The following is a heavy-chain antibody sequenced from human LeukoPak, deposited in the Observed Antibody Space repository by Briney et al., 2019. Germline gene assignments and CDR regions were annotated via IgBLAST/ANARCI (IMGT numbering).Heavy chain of an antibody. CDR2: IYYSGST. CDR3: ARHICTGGSCYWFDP. V-gene: IGHV4-59*08. CDR1: GGSISSYY. D-gene: IGHD2-15*01. Sequence: PSETLSLTCTVSGGSISSYYWNWIRQPPGKGLEWIGYIYYSGSTNYNPSLKSRVTISVDTSKNQFSLKLSSVTAADTAVYYRARHICTGGSCYWFDPWGQGTLVTVSS. J-gene: IGHJ5*02.